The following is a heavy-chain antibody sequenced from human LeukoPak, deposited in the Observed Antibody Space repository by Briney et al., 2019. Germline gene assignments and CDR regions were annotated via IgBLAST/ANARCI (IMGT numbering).Heavy chain of an antibody. Sequence: ASVKVSCKASGGTFSSYAISWVRQAPGQGLEWMGGIIPIFGTANYAQKFQGRVTITTDESTSTAYMELSSLRSEDTAVYYCASAPQDYYDSSGYYYFGYWGQGTLVTVSS. D-gene: IGHD3-22*01. CDR2: IIPIFGTA. CDR1: GGTFSSYA. J-gene: IGHJ4*02. V-gene: IGHV1-69*05. CDR3: ASAPQDYYDSSGYYYFGY.